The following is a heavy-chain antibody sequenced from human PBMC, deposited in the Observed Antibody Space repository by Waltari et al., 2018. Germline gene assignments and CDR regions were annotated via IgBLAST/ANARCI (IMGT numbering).Heavy chain of an antibody. V-gene: IGHV3-23*01. CDR1: GFSFSDYA. J-gene: IGHJ3*02. CDR3: AKDGVARNGIYDPFDI. Sequence: EVQLLESGGGLIQPGGSLRLSCTASGFSFSDYAVLWVRQAPGKGLEWVSVVGGGGDDPYYTDSVKGRFTISRDNSKNTLYLQMSSLRAEDTAVYYCAKDGVARNGIYDPFDIWGQGTMVIVS. D-gene: IGHD1-1*01. CDR2: VGGGGDDP.